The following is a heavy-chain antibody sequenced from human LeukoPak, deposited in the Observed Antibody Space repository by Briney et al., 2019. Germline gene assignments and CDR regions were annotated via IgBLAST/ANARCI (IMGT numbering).Heavy chain of an antibody. CDR1: GFTFRSYG. Sequence: GGTLRLSCAASGFTFRSYGMNWVRQAPGKGLEWVSSITSSGRYIYYADSVKGRFTISRDNAKNSLFLQMNSLRAEDTALYYCAREGLVAPNAFDVWGQGTMVTVSS. J-gene: IGHJ3*01. V-gene: IGHV3-21*01. D-gene: IGHD5-12*01. CDR2: ITSSGRYI. CDR3: AREGLVAPNAFDV.